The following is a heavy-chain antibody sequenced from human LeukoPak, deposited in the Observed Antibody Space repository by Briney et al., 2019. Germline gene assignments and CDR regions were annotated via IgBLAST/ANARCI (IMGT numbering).Heavy chain of an antibody. J-gene: IGHJ5*02. CDR3: AREGDYDFWSGYQNWFDP. D-gene: IGHD3-3*01. CDR2: IYYTGST. CDR1: GGSISSYY. Sequence: SETLSLTSTVSGGSISSYYWSCNRQPQGKGLEWIGYIYYTGSTNYNPSLKSRVTISVDTSKNQFSLKLSSVTAADTAVYYCAREGDYDFWSGYQNWFDPWGQETLVTVSS. V-gene: IGHV4-59*01.